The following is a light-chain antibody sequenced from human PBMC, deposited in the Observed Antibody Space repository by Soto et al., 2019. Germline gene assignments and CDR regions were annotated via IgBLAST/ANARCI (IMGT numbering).Light chain of an antibody. J-gene: IGKJ4*01. CDR2: DAV. CDR1: QTVTSSY. CDR3: QQYGDSIT. Sequence: VLTQSPGSLSLSPGERATVSCRASQTVTSSYLAWYQQRPGRAPQLLIYDAVKRATGISEWFSGSESGRDYTLTISRLDPEDSAVYYCQQYGDSITFGGGTKVEIK. V-gene: IGKV3-20*01.